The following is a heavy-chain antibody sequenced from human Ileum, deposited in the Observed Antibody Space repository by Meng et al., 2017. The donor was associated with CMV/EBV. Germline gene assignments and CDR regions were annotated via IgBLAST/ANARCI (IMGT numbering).Heavy chain of an antibody. CDR3: ATRRTPYGDYEYFQH. Sequence: QVPLQQLGPGLLKPSETLSLTCAFYGGSFSGYYWNWIRQPPGRGLEWIGEINHSGSTNYNPSLKSRVTISVDTSKNQFSLKLSSVTAADTAVYYCATRRTPYGDYEYFQHWGQGTLVTVSS. D-gene: IGHD4-17*01. CDR1: GGSFSGYY. V-gene: IGHV4-34*01. J-gene: IGHJ1*01. CDR2: INHSGST.